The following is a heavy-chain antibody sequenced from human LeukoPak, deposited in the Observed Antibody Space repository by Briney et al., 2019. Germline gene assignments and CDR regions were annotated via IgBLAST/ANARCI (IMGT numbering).Heavy chain of an antibody. CDR3: AKGLFYVNLDY. CDR2: ISGSGGST. Sequence: GGSLRLSCAASGLTFSSYAMSWVRQAPGKGLEWVSAISGSGGSTYYADSVKGRFTISRDNSKNTLYLQMNSLRAEDTTVYYCAKGLFYVNLDYWGQGTLVTVSS. V-gene: IGHV3-23*01. D-gene: IGHD5/OR15-5a*01. CDR1: GLTFSSYA. J-gene: IGHJ4*02.